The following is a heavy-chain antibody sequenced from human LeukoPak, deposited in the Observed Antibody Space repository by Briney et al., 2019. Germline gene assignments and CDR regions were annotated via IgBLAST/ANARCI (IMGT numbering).Heavy chain of an antibody. CDR3: ARHPGSGSYQYYFDY. CDR2: IYYSGST. J-gene: IGHJ4*02. D-gene: IGHD1-26*01. V-gene: IGHV4-39*01. CDR1: GGSISSSSYY. Sequence: PSETLSLTCTVYGGSISSSSYYWGWIRQPPGKGLEWIGSIYYSGSTYYNPSLKSRVTISVDTSKNQFSLKLSSVTAADTAVYYCARHPGSGSYQYYFDYWGQGTLVTVSS.